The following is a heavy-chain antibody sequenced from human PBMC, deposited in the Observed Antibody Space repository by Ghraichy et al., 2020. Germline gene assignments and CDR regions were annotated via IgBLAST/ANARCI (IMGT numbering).Heavy chain of an antibody. D-gene: IGHD2-2*01. CDR1: GYTFTGYY. CDR2: INPNSGGT. Sequence: ASVKVSCKASGYTFTGYYMHWVRQAPGQGLEWMGWINPNSGGTNYAQKFQGWVTMTRDTSISTAYMELSRLRSDDTAVYYCARGRALYCSSTSCGGTWFDPWGQGTLVTVSS. CDR3: ARGRALYCSSTSCGGTWFDP. V-gene: IGHV1-2*04. J-gene: IGHJ5*02.